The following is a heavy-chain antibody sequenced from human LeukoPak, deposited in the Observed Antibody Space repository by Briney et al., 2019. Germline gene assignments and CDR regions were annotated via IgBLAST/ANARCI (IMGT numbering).Heavy chain of an antibody. D-gene: IGHD4-17*01. CDR3: AKDPTNDYGDLN. V-gene: IGHV3-23*01. CDR2: ISGRGGST. Sequence: PGGSLTLSCAASGFTFSSYAMSWVRQAPGKGLEWVSAISGRGGSTYYADSVKGRFTIPRDNSKNTLYLQMTSLRAEDTAVYYCAKDPTNDYGDLNWGQGTLVTVSS. CDR1: GFTFSSYA. J-gene: IGHJ4*02.